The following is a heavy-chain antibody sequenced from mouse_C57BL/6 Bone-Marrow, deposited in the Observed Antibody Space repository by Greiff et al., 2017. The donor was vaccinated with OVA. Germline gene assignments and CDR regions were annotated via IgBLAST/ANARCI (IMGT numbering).Heavy chain of an antibody. J-gene: IGHJ4*01. V-gene: IGHV1-63*01. D-gene: IGHD2-1*01. CDR3: ARGNGNDYYAMDY. Sequence: QVQLKESGAELVRPGTSVKMSCKASGYTFTNYWIGWAKQRPGHGLEWIGDIYPGGGYTNYNEKFKGKATLTADKSSSTAYMQFSSLTSEDSAIYYCARGNGNDYYAMDYWGQGTSVTVSS. CDR1: GYTFTNYW. CDR2: IYPGGGYT.